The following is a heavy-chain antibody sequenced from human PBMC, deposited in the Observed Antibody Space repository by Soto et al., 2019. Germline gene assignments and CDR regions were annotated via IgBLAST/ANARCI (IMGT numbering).Heavy chain of an antibody. Sequence: EESLKISCKGSGYSFTSYWIGWVRQMPGKGLEWMGIIYPGDSDTRYSPSFQGQVTISADKSISTAYLQWSSLKASDTAMYYCARHVTTMVRGVIYGASAFWGQGITVSVYS. CDR2: IYPGDSDT. V-gene: IGHV5-51*01. CDR3: ARHVTTMVRGVIYGASAF. CDR1: GYSFTSYW. J-gene: IGHJ6*02. D-gene: IGHD3-10*01.